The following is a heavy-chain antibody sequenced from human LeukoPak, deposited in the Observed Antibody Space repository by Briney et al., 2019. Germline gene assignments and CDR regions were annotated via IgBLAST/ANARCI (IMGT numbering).Heavy chain of an antibody. CDR2: ISAYNGNT. CDR3: ARHLLGRYQLLLDY. D-gene: IGHD2-2*01. J-gene: IGHJ4*02. Sequence: ASVTVSCKASGYTFTSYGISWVRQAPGQGLEWMGWISAYNGNTNYAQKLQGRVTMTTDTSTSTAYMELRSLRSDDTAVYYCARHLLGRYQLLLDYWGQGTLVTVSS. CDR1: GYTFTSYG. V-gene: IGHV1-18*04.